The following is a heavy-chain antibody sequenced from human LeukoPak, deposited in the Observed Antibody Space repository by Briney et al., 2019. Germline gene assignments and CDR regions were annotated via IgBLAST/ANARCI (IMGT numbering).Heavy chain of an antibody. Sequence: GGSLGLSCAASGFTFSSYAMHWVRQAPGKGLEWVAVISYDGSNKYYADSVKGRFTISRDNSKNTLYLQMNSLRAEDTAVYYCARDLSIAVAGTVTDYWGQGTLVTVSS. CDR2: ISYDGSNK. CDR1: GFTFSSYA. D-gene: IGHD6-19*01. V-gene: IGHV3-30-3*01. CDR3: ARDLSIAVAGTVTDY. J-gene: IGHJ4*02.